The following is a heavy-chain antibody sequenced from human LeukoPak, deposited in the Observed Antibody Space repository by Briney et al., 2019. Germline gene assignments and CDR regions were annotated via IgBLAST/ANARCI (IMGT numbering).Heavy chain of an antibody. D-gene: IGHD5-18*01. J-gene: IGHJ4*02. CDR3: ARGSSYGFSMGY. CDR2: INPSGTWT. Sequence: ASVKVSCKASGYTFTSYYMHWVRQAPGQGLEWMGIINPSGTWTSYAQKFRGRITMTRDMSTSTAYMELRSLRSDDTAVYYCARGSSYGFSMGYWGQGTLVTVSS. CDR1: GYTFTSYY. V-gene: IGHV1-46*01.